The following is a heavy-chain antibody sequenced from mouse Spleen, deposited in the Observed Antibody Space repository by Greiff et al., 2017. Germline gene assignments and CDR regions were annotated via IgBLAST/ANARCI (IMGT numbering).Heavy chain of an antibody. CDR3: VRHDHWYFDV. J-gene: IGHJ1*01. CDR2: IRSKSNNYAT. Sequence: EVNVVESGGGLVQPKGSLKLSCAASGFSFNTYAMNWVRQAPGKGLEWVARIRSKSNNYATYYADSVKDRFTISRDDSESMLYLQMNNLKTEDTAMYYCVRHDHWYFDVWGAGTTVTVSS. CDR1: GFSFNTYA. V-gene: IGHV10-1*01.